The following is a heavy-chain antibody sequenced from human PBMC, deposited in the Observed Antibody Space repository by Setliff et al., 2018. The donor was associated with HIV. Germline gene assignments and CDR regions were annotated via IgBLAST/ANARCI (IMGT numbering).Heavy chain of an antibody. D-gene: IGHD2-2*01. J-gene: IGHJ1*01. CDR1: GGSISSSGYY. CDR3: ASFGRNIVVVPAAVEYFQH. Sequence: PSETLSLTCTVSGGSISSSGYYWGWIRQPPGKGLEWIGSIYYSGSTYYNPSLRGRLTISVDTSKNQFSLNLSSVTAADTAVYYCASFGRNIVVVPAAVEYFQHWGQGTLVTVSS. CDR2: IYYSGST. V-gene: IGHV4-39*01.